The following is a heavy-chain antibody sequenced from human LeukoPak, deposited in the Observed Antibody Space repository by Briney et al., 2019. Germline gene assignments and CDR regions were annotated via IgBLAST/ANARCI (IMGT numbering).Heavy chain of an antibody. CDR1: GGTFSSYA. D-gene: IGHD3-3*01. Sequence: ASVKVSCKASGGTFSSYAIHWVRQAPGQGLEWMGGIIRIFSTTNYAQKLQGRVTMTTDTSTSTAYMELRSLRSDDTAVYYCARSSFWSGYANWFDPWGQGTLVTVSS. CDR2: IIRIFSTT. J-gene: IGHJ5*02. V-gene: IGHV1-69*05. CDR3: ARSSFWSGYANWFDP.